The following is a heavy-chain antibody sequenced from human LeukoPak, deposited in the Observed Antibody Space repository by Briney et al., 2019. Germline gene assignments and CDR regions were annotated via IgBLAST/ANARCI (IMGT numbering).Heavy chain of an antibody. D-gene: IGHD6-19*01. CDR2: IRHDGSNV. CDR1: GFDIRNYY. CDR3: ARASAVAGTRHY. V-gene: IGHV3-7*02. J-gene: IGHJ4*02. Sequence: GGSLRLSCEASGFDIRNYYMSWVRQAPGKGPEWVGDIRHDGSNVYNVDLVRGRFTISRDNAKNSLYLQMNSLRAEDTAVYYCARASAVAGTRHYWGQGTLVTVSS.